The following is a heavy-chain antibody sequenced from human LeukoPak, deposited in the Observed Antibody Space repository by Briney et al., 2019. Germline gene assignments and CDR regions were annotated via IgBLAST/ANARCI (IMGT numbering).Heavy chain of an antibody. V-gene: IGHV3-23*01. CDR2: ISGSGGFT. CDR1: GFTFSTYA. CDR3: AKQKGSGSYYLYSFDY. Sequence: PGGSLRLSCAASGFTFSTYAMSWVRQAPGKGLEWVSSISGSGGFTYYADSVKGRFTISRDNSKNTLYLQMNSLRAEDTAVYYLAKQKGSGSYYLYSFDYWGQGTLVTVSS. D-gene: IGHD3-10*01. J-gene: IGHJ4*02.